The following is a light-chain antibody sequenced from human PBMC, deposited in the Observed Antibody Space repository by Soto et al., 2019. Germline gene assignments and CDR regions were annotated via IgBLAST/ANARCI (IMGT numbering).Light chain of an antibody. Sequence: VLTQSPGTLSLSPGERATLSCRASQSVSTYLAWYQQRPGQAPSLLIYDASYRATDIPPRFSGSGSGTDFTLTISSLEPEEFAGYYCQQRRSWPPTITFGQGTRLEIK. CDR2: DAS. CDR1: QSVSTY. CDR3: QQRRSWPPTIT. J-gene: IGKJ5*01. V-gene: IGKV3-11*01.